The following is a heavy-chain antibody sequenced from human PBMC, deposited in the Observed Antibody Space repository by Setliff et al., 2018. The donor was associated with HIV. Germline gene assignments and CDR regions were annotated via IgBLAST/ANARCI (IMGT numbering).Heavy chain of an antibody. CDR3: ARDVTAAGTGLFDY. CDR1: GGSISSHY. CDR2: IYYTGSI. D-gene: IGHD6-13*01. J-gene: IGHJ4*02. V-gene: IGHV4-59*11. Sequence: SETLSLTCSVSGGSISSHYWSWIRQPPGKELEWIGYIYYTGSINYNPSLKGRVTISVDTSKNQFSLKLRSVIAADTAVYYCARDVTAAGTGLFDYWGQGTLVTVSS.